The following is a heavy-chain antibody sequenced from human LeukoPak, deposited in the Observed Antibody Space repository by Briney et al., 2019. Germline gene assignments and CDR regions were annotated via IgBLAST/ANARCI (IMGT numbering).Heavy chain of an antibody. D-gene: IGHD3-3*01. J-gene: IGHJ4*01. Sequence: SETLSLTCSVSGASINDYSWGWIRQPAGKGLEWVGRLYATGRTRYNPSLMSRVTMSLDVSENQVSLRLTSVTAADTAVYYCATDSPSNYDFWSGDPPYFEYWGPGALVTVSS. CDR1: GASINDYS. V-gene: IGHV4-4*07. CDR3: ATDSPSNYDFWSGDPPYFEY. CDR2: LYATGRT.